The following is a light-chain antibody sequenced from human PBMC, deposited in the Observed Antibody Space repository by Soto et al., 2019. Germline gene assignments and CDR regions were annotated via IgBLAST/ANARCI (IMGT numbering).Light chain of an antibody. Sequence: SALTHPASVSGSPGHSITISFTGTSINVGAYKYVSWYQQHPGKAPKVMIYEVSNRPSGVSNRFSGSKSGNTASLTISGLQAEDEADYFCSSYSSSSTLFVFGTGTKVTVL. CDR1: SINVGAYKY. CDR3: SSYSSSSTLFV. J-gene: IGLJ1*01. V-gene: IGLV2-14*01. CDR2: EVS.